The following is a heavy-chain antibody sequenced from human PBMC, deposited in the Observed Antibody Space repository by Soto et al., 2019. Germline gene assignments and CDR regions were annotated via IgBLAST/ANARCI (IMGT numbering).Heavy chain of an antibody. CDR3: ENGGTMIVVVIKKIDY. Sequence: GGSLRLSCAASGFTFSSYAMSWVRQAPGKGLEWVPAISGSGGSTYYADSVKGRFTISRDNSKNTLYLQMNSLRAEDTAVYYCENGGTMIVVVIKKIDYWGQGTLLTVSS. D-gene: IGHD3-22*01. J-gene: IGHJ4*02. CDR1: GFTFSSYA. CDR2: ISGSGGST. V-gene: IGHV3-23*01.